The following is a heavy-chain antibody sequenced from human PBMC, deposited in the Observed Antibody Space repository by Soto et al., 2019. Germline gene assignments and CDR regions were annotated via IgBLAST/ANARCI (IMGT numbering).Heavy chain of an antibody. CDR3: AREEGAAPSYYYYGMDV. CDR1: GGSFSGYY. V-gene: IGHV4-34*01. D-gene: IGHD6-6*01. CDR2: INHSGST. J-gene: IGHJ6*02. Sequence: VQLQQLGAGLFKPSETLSLTCAVYGGSFSGYYWSWIRQPPGKGLEWIGEINHSGSTNYNPSLKSRVTISVDTSKNQFSLKLSSVPAADTAVYYCAREEGAAPSYYYYGMDVWGQGTTVTVSS.